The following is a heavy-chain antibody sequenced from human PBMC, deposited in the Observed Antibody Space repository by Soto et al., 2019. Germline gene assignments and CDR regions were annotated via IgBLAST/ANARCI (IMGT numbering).Heavy chain of an antibody. CDR3: ARSIAARPDPYYFDY. V-gene: IGHV3-53*01. Sequence: GGSLRLSCAASGFTVSSNYMSWVRQAPGKGLEWVSVIYSGGSTYYADSVKGRFTISRDNSKNTLYLQMNSLRAEDTAVYYCARSIAARPDPYYFDYWGQGTLVTVSS. D-gene: IGHD6-6*01. CDR1: GFTVSSNY. CDR2: IYSGGST. J-gene: IGHJ4*02.